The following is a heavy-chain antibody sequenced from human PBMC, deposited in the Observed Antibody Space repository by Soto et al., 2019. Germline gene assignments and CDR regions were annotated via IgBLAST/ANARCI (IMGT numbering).Heavy chain of an antibody. D-gene: IGHD1-1*01. J-gene: IGHJ4*02. CDR3: GRLLEPPGTLDY. V-gene: IGHV3-11*06. Sequence: KTGGSLRLSCAASGFTFSDYYMSWIRQAPGKGLEWVSYISSSSSDTNYEDSVKGRFTISRDNAKNTLYPQMNSLRAEERLFYYFGRLLEPPGTLDYWARGT. CDR2: ISSSSSDT. CDR1: GFTFSDYY.